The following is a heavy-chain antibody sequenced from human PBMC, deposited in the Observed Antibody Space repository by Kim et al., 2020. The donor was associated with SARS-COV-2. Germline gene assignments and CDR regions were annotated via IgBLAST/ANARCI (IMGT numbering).Heavy chain of an antibody. V-gene: IGHV4-34*01. J-gene: IGHJ1*01. D-gene: IGHD6-19*01. Sequence: SETLSLTCAVYGGSFSGYYWSWIRQPPGKGLEWIGEINHSGSTNYNPSLKSRVTISVDTSKNQFSLKLSSVTAADTAVYYCARAGVAVVRRYFQHWGQGTLVTVSS. CDR1: GGSFSGYY. CDR2: INHSGST. CDR3: ARAGVAVVRRYFQH.